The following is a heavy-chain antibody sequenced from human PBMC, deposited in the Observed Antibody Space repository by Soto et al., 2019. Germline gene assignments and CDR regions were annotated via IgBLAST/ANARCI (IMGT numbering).Heavy chain of an antibody. CDR1: GGSISSSNG. Sequence: PSETLSLTCAVSGGSISSSNGWSWVRQPPGKGLEWIGEIYHSGSTNYNPSLKSRVTISVDKSKNQFSLKLSSVTAADTAVYYCARGRPKVRGGSSNWFDPWGQGTLVTVSS. CDR2: IYHSGST. CDR3: ARGRPKVRGGSSNWFDP. J-gene: IGHJ5*02. V-gene: IGHV4-4*02. D-gene: IGHD2-15*01.